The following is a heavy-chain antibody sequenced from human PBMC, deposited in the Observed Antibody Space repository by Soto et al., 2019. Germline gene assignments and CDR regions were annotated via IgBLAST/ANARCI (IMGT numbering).Heavy chain of an antibody. D-gene: IGHD2-15*01. V-gene: IGHV3-13*01. CDR1: GFTFSGFD. Sequence: GGSLRLSCGGSGFTFSGFDMHWVRQPTGKGLEWVSTIGTAGDTYYAVSVKGRFTISRDNAKNSLSLQMNSLRAGDTAVYFCARGQEVGAHFFDSWGQGTQVTVSS. CDR3: ARGQEVGAHFFDS. CDR2: IGTAGDT. J-gene: IGHJ4*02.